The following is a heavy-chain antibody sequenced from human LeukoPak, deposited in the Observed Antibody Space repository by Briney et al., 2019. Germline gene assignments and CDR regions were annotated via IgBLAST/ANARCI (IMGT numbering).Heavy chain of an antibody. V-gene: IGHV3-30-3*01. CDR1: GFTFSSYA. J-gene: IGHJ4*02. Sequence: PGGSLRLSCAASGFTFSSYAMHWVRQAPGKGLEWVAVISYDGSNKYYADSVKDRFTISRDNSKNTLYLQMNSLRAEDTAVYYCARGGCTNGVCSDYWGQGTLVTVSS. CDR3: ARGGCTNGVCSDY. CDR2: ISYDGSNK. D-gene: IGHD2-8*01.